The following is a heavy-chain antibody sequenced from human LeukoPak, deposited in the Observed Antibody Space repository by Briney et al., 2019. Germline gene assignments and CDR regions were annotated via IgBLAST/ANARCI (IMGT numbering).Heavy chain of an antibody. CDR3: ARVSSIAVAGREAFDI. J-gene: IGHJ3*02. D-gene: IGHD6-19*01. CDR1: GYTFTGYY. V-gene: IGHV1-2*02. CDR2: INPNSGGT. Sequence: ASVKVSCKASGYTFTGYYMHWVRQAPGQGLEWMGWINPNSGGTNYAQKFQGRVTMTRDTSISTAYMELSRLRSDDTGVYYCARVSSIAVAGREAFDIWGQGTMVTVSS.